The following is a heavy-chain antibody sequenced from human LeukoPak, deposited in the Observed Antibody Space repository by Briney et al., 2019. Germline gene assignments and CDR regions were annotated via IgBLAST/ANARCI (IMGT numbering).Heavy chain of an antibody. CDR1: GGSIRNSSFY. CDR2: IYNSGTT. Sequence: TETLSLTCAVSGGSIRNSSFYWGWIRQPPGKGLEWIASIYNSGTTYYNPSIKSRITIFVDTSKNQVSLKLRSVTAADTAVYYCARHAVEGEWLQFYYFNYWGQGSLVTVSS. V-gene: IGHV4-39*01. D-gene: IGHD5-24*01. J-gene: IGHJ4*02. CDR3: ARHAVEGEWLQFYYFNY.